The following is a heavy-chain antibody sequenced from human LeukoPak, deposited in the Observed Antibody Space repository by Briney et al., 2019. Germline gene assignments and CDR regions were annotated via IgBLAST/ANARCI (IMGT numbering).Heavy chain of an antibody. Sequence: ASVKVSCKASGYTFTDYYIHWVRQAPGQGLEWMGRMNPNSGGTNYAQKFQGRVTMTRDTSINTAYMELRRLRSDDTAVYYCARDITLGSRGNFDYWGQGTLVTVSS. CDR1: GYTFTDYY. CDR3: ARDITLGSRGNFDY. J-gene: IGHJ4*02. V-gene: IGHV1-2*06. CDR2: MNPNSGGT. D-gene: IGHD1-14*01.